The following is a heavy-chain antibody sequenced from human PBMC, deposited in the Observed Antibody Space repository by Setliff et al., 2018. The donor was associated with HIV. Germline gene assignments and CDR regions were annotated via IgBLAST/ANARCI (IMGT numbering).Heavy chain of an antibody. CDR1: GYTFTSYA. J-gene: IGHJ6*03. CDR3: AREGKFRYYYYMDV. CDR2: INAVNGNT. D-gene: IGHD3-10*01. Sequence: WASVKVSCKASGYTFTSYAMHWVRQAPGQRLEWMGWINAVNGNTKYSQKFQGRVTITRDTSASTAYMELSSLRSEDTAVYYCAREGKFRYYYYMDVWGKGTTVTVSS. V-gene: IGHV1-3*01.